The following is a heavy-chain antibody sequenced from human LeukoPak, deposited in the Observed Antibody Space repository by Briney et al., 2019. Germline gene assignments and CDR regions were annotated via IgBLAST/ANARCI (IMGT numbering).Heavy chain of an antibody. D-gene: IGHD1-26*01. CDR3: ATADSGSYYSGFDY. CDR2: VYSGGST. J-gene: IGHJ4*02. CDR1: GFTVSSNY. Sequence: PGGSLRLSCAASGFTVSSNYMSWVRQATGKGLEGVSVVYSGGSTHYADSVKGRFTISRDNSKNTLYLHMNSLRAEDTAMYYCATADSGSYYSGFDYWGQGTLVTVSS. V-gene: IGHV3-66*01.